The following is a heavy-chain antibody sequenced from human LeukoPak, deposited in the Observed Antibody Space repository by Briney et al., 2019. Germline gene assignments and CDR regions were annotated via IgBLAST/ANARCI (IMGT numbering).Heavy chain of an antibody. CDR3: AKDIRGSSWYYFDY. Sequence: PGRSLRLSCAASGFTFDDYAMHWVRRAPGKGLEWVSGISWNSGNIGYADSVKGRFTISRDNAKNSLYLQMNSLRAEDTALYYCAKDIRGSSWYYFDYWGQGTLVTVSS. J-gene: IGHJ4*02. CDR2: ISWNSGNI. CDR1: GFTFDDYA. V-gene: IGHV3-9*01. D-gene: IGHD6-13*01.